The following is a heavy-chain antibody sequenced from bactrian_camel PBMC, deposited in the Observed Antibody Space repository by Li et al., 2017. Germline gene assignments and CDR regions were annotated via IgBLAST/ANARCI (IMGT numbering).Heavy chain of an antibody. V-gene: IGHV3S1*01. J-gene: IGHJ4*01. CDR2: IRTGYPGTS. CDR1: GFTFSSYW. D-gene: IGHD1*01. CDR3: VRASALVGPLAH. Sequence: HVQLVESGGGLVHPGKSLTLSCAASGFTFSSYWMYWVRQAPGKEREGVASIRTGYPGTSDYGASVMGRFTVSRDNAKSTVVLQMSSLKPEDSAVYFCVRASALVGPLAHWGQGTQVTVS.